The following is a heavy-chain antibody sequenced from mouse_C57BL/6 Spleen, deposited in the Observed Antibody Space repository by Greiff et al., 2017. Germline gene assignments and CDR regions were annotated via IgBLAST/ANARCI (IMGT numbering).Heavy chain of an antibody. CDR1: GFTFSDFY. D-gene: IGHD2-1*01. J-gene: IGHJ4*01. Sequence: EVKVVESGGGLVQSGRSLRLSCATSGFTFSDFYMEWVRQAPGKGLEWIAASRNKANDYTTEYSASVKGRFIVSRDTSQSILYLQMNALRAEYTAIYYCARDGNFYAMDYWGQGTSVTVSS. CDR2: SRNKANDYTT. V-gene: IGHV7-1*01. CDR3: ARDGNFYAMDY.